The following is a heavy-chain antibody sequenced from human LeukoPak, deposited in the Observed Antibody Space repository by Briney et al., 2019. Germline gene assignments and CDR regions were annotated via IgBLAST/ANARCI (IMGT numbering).Heavy chain of an antibody. CDR3: ARAGVDDSSGWYRDEIDY. Sequence: ASVKVSCKASGYNXISYGISWVRQAPGQGLEWMGWISVDNGNTKYAQKFQGRVTMTTETSTSTAYMELSRLRSDDTAVYYCARAGVDDSSGWYRDEIDYWGQGTLVTVSS. D-gene: IGHD6-19*01. CDR2: ISVDNGNT. V-gene: IGHV1-18*01. CDR1: GYNXISYG. J-gene: IGHJ4*02.